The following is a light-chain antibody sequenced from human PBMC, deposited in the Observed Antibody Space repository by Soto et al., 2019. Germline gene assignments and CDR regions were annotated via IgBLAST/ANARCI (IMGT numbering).Light chain of an antibody. CDR2: GAS. CDR3: QQYGSSPGT. J-gene: IGKJ1*01. V-gene: IGKV3-20*01. CDR1: QSVSSSY. Sequence: EIVLTQSPGTLSLSPGERATLSCRASQSVSSSYLGWYQQKPGQAPRLLIYGASNRATGIPDRFSGSGSGTDFTLTISRLEPEDFAVYYCQQYGSSPGTFGQGTKVEIK.